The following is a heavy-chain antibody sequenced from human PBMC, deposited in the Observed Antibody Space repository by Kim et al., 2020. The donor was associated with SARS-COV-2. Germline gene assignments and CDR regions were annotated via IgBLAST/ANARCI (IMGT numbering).Heavy chain of an antibody. Sequence: ADSVKGRFTVSRDNAKSSLFLQMNSLRAEDTAVYYCARDRGTAIVSRGFDYWGQGTLVTVSS. D-gene: IGHD5-18*01. J-gene: IGHJ4*02. V-gene: IGHV3-11*06. CDR3: ARDRGTAIVSRGFDY.